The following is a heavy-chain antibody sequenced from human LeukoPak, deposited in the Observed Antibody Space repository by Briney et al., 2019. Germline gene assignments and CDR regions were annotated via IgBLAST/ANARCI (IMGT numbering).Heavy chain of an antibody. CDR3: ARHITQGYSYGRPTYYFDY. CDR2: IYSSGST. CDR1: GGSISSGSYY. J-gene: IGHJ4*02. Sequence: SETLSLTCTVSGGSISSGSYYWSWIRQPAGKGLEWIGRIYSSGSTNYNPSLKSRVSISVDTSRNQFSLRLNSLTAADTAVYYCARHITQGYSYGRPTYYFDYWGQGTLVTVSS. D-gene: IGHD5-18*01. V-gene: IGHV4-61*02.